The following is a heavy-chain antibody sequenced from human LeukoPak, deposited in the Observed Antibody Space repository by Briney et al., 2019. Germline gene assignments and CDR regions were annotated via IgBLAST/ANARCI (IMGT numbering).Heavy chain of an antibody. CDR1: GGSISSYY. D-gene: IGHD3-9*01. Sequence: SETLSLTRTVSGGSISSYYWSWIRLPPGKGLEWIGYLSKSGNTNYSPSLKSRVTIFGDTSKNQFSLKLSSVTAADTAVYYCARARYVNSFYAFDIWGQGTLVTVSS. V-gene: IGHV4-59*01. J-gene: IGHJ3*02. CDR2: LSKSGNT. CDR3: ARARYVNSFYAFDI.